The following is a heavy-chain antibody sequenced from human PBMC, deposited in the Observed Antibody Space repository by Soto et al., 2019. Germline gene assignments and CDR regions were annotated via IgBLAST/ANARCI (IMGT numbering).Heavy chain of an antibody. J-gene: IGHJ4*02. V-gene: IGHV1-69*01. CDR1: GGTFSSYA. CDR2: LIPIFGTA. D-gene: IGHD3-3*01. CDR3: ARDLSDTIFGVVTSGYFDY. Sequence: QVQLVQSGAEVKKPGSSVKVSCKASGGTFSSYAISWVRQAPGQGLEWMGGLIPIFGTANYAQKFQGRVTITADESTSTAYMELSSLRSEDTAVYYCARDLSDTIFGVVTSGYFDYWGQGTLVTVSS.